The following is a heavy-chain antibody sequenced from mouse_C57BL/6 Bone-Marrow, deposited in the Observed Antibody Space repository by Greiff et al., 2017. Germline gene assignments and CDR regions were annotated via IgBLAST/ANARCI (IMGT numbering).Heavy chain of an antibody. D-gene: IGHD1-1*01. J-gene: IGHJ3*01. CDR2: INPSSGYT. Sequence: QVQLKQSGAELAKPGASVTLSCKASGYTFTSYWMHWVKQRPGQGLEWIGYINPSSGYTKYNQKFKDKATLTADKSSSSAYMQLSSLTYEDSAVYYCARIGYGSRAWFAYWGQGTLVTVSA. CDR3: ARIGYGSRAWFAY. CDR1: GYTFTSYW. V-gene: IGHV1-7*01.